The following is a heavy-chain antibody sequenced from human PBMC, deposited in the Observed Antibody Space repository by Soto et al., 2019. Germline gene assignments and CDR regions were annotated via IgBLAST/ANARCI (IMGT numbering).Heavy chain of an antibody. J-gene: IGHJ4*02. D-gene: IGHD2-8*01. Sequence: KPSETLSLTCTVSGGSISDNHWSYIRQPAGKGLEWIANIHYSGTTNYNPSLASRVTLSVDTSKNQFSLKMTSVTAADRAMYFCARYDSYAIDYWGRGTLVTVSS. CDR2: IHYSGTT. CDR3: ARYDSYAIDY. CDR1: GGSISDNH. V-gene: IGHV4-59*01.